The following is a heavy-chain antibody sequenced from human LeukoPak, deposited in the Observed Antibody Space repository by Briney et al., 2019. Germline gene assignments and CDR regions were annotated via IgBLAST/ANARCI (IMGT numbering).Heavy chain of an antibody. CDR3: ARDVAPFDP. CDR1: GGSFSGYY. CDR2: INHSGST. V-gene: IGHV4-34*01. J-gene: IGHJ5*02. D-gene: IGHD2-15*01. Sequence: PSETLSLTCAIYGGSFSGYYWSWIRQPPGKGLEWIGEINHSGSTNYNPSLTRRVSISADTSKNQFSLKLYSVTAADTAVYYCARDVAPFDPWGQGTLVTVSS.